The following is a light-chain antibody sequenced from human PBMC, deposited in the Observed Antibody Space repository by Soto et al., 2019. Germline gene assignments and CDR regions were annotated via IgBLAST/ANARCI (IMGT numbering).Light chain of an antibody. V-gene: IGKV4-1*01. CDR2: WAS. Sequence: DIVMTQSPDSLAVSLGERATINCKSSQSVLFRSNNKNYLAWYQQKPGQPPKLLIYWASTRESGVPDRFSGSGSGTDFTLTISSLQAEDVAVYYCQKYYSTPPWTFGQGTKVEIK. J-gene: IGKJ1*01. CDR3: QKYYSTPPWT. CDR1: QSVLFRSNNKNY.